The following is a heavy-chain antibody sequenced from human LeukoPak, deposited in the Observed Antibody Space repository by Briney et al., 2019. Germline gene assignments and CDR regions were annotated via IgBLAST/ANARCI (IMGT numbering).Heavy chain of an antibody. D-gene: IGHD3-16*01. CDR3: ARNLGGPRLYYYYMDV. CDR2: ISAYNGNT. Sequence: GASVKVSCKASGYTFTSYGISWVRQAPGQGLEWMGWISAYNGNTNYAQKLQGRVTMTTDTSKSTAYMELRSLRSDDTAVYYCARNLGGPRLYYYYMDVWGKGTTVTISS. V-gene: IGHV1-18*01. CDR1: GYTFTSYG. J-gene: IGHJ6*03.